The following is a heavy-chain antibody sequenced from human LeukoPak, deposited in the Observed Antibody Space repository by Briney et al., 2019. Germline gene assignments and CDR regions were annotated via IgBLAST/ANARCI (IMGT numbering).Heavy chain of an antibody. CDR3: ASATRGDEVVIAFDY. V-gene: IGHV3-53*01. CDR1: GFTVSSNY. CDR2: IYSGGST. J-gene: IGHJ4*02. Sequence: GGSLRLSCAASGFTVSSNYMSWVRQAPGKGLEWVSVIYSGGSTYYADSVKGRFTFSRDNSKNTLYLQMNSLRAEDTAVYYCASATRGDEVVIAFDYWGQGTLVTVSS. D-gene: IGHD3-22*01.